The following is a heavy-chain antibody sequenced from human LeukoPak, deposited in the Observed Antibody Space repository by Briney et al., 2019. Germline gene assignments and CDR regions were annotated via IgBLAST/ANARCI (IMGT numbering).Heavy chain of an antibody. CDR1: GGSISSGDYY. V-gene: IGHV4-30-4*01. CDR3: AREWGPGSGSYGFDP. Sequence: SETLSLTCTDSGGSISSGDYYWSWIRQPPGKGLEWIGYIYYSGSTYYNPSLKSRVTISVDTSKNQFSLKLSSVTAADTAVYYCAREWGPGSGSYGFDPWGQGTLVTVSS. D-gene: IGHD3-10*01. CDR2: IYYSGST. J-gene: IGHJ5*02.